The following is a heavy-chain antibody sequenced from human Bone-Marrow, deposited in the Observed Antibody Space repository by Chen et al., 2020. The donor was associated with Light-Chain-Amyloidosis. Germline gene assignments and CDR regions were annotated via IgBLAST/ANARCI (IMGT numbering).Heavy chain of an antibody. J-gene: IGHJ6*02. Sequence: EVQLVESGGGLVQPGGSLRLSCAASGFPFSSYEMNWVRQAPGKGLEWVSYISSSGSTIYYADSVKGRFTISRDNAKNSLYLQMNSLRAEDTAVYYCARVSRDSSGYVQTRGYYYGMDVWGQGTTVTVSS. CDR1: GFPFSSYE. CDR2: ISSSGSTI. CDR3: ARVSRDSSGYVQTRGYYYGMDV. D-gene: IGHD3-22*01. V-gene: IGHV3-48*03.